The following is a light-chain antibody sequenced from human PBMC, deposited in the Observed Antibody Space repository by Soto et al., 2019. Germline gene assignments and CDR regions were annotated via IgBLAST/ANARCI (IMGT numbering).Light chain of an antibody. CDR1: QSVSSSY. J-gene: IGKJ1*01. V-gene: IGKV3-20*01. CDR2: GAS. Sequence: EIVLTQSPVTLALSPGEIATLSCRASQSVSSSYLAWYQQKPGQAPRLLIYGASTRPTGIPDRFSGSGSGKDFTLTISRLEPEDFAVYYCKQYGSSGTFGQGTKVDIK. CDR3: KQYGSSGT.